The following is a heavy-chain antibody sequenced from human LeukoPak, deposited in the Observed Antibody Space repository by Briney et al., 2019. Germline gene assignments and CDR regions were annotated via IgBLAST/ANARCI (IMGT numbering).Heavy chain of an antibody. V-gene: IGHV1-18*01. CDR2: ISAYNGNT. Sequence: ASVKVSCKASGYTFTSYGISWVRQAPGQGLEWMGWISAYNGNTNYAQKLQGRVTMTTDTSTSTAYMELRSLRSDDAAVYYCARDPRFLEWLPDAFDIWGQGTMVTVSS. D-gene: IGHD3-3*01. J-gene: IGHJ3*02. CDR3: ARDPRFLEWLPDAFDI. CDR1: GYTFTSYG.